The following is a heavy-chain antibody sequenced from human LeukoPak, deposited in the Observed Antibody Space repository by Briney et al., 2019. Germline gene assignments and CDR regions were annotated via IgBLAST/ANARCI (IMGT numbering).Heavy chain of an antibody. Sequence: ASVKVSCKASGYTFTSYYMHWVRQAPGQGLEWMGIINPSGGSTSYAQKFQGRVTMTRDTSTSTVYMELSSLRSEDTAVYYCATFHTIFGVAYNWFDPWGQGTLVTVSS. V-gene: IGHV1-46*01. D-gene: IGHD3-3*01. CDR2: INPSGGST. J-gene: IGHJ5*02. CDR3: ATFHTIFGVAYNWFDP. CDR1: GYTFTSYY.